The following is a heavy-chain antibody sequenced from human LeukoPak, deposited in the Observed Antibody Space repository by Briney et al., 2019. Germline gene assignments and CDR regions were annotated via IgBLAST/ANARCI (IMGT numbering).Heavy chain of an antibody. D-gene: IGHD2-15*01. V-gene: IGHV3-74*01. CDR2: INSDGSST. J-gene: IGHJ6*02. CDR3: AREAGYCSGGSCYYYYGMDV. CDR1: GFTFSSYW. Sequence: PGGSLRLSCAASGFTFSSYWMHWVRQAPGKGLVWVLRINSDGSSTSYADSVKGRFTISRDNAKNTLYLQMNSLRAEDTAVYYCAREAGYCSGGSCYYYYGMDVWGQGTTVTVSS.